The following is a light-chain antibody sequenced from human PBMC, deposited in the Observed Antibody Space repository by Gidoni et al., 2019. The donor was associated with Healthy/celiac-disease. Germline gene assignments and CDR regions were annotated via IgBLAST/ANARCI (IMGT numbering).Light chain of an antibody. V-gene: IGKV4-1*01. J-gene: IGKJ2*01. CDR2: GAS. CDR1: QSVLYSSNNKNY. Sequence: DIVMTQSPDSLAVSLGERATINCKSSQSVLYSSNNKNYLAWYQQKVGQPPKLLISGASTRESGVPDRFSGSGSGTGFTLTISSLQAEDVAVYYCQQYYSTPYTFGQGTKLEIK. CDR3: QQYYSTPYT.